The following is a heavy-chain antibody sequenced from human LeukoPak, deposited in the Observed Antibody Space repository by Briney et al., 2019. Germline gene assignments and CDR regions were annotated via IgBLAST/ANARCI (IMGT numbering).Heavy chain of an antibody. CDR1: GYTFTSYG. V-gene: IGHV1-3*01. Sequence: ASVKVSCKASGYTFTSYGMHWVRQAPGQRLEWMGWINAGNGNTKYSQKFQGRVTITRDTSASTAYMELSSLRSEDTAVYYCASELGYCSSTSCWSYYHGMDVWGQGTTVTVSS. CDR2: INAGNGNT. CDR3: ASELGYCSSTSCWSYYHGMDV. J-gene: IGHJ6*02. D-gene: IGHD2-2*01.